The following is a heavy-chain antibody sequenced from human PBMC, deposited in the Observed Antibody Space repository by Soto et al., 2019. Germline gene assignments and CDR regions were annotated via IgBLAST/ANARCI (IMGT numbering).Heavy chain of an antibody. V-gene: IGHV3-53*01. J-gene: IGHJ5*02. D-gene: IGHD2-15*01. CDR1: GFTVSSNY. CDR3: ARSGYCSGGSCLRLNWFDP. Sequence: EVQLVESGGGLIQPGGSLRLSCAASGFTVSSNYMSWVRQAPGKGLEWVSVIYSGGSTYYADSVKCRFTISRDNSKNTLYLQMNSLRAEDTAVYYCARSGYCSGGSCLRLNWFDPWGQGTLVTVSS. CDR2: IYSGGST.